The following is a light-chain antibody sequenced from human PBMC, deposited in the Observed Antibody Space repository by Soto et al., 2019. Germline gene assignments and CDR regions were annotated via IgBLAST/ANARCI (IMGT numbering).Light chain of an antibody. CDR2: GAS. CDR1: QSVNNK. CDR3: QQYNNWPPIT. Sequence: EIVLTHSPATLSVSPWEIVTLSCRASQSVNNKVAWYQQKPGQAPRLLIFGASTRATGIPARFSGSGSVTEFTLTISSLQSEDFAVYYCQQYNNWPPITFGQGTRLEIK. J-gene: IGKJ5*01. V-gene: IGKV3-15*01.